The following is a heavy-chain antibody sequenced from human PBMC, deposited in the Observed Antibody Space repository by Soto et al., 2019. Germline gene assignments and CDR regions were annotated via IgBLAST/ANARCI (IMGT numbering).Heavy chain of an antibody. CDR3: ARGEDAQGFDY. Sequence: QVQLVQSGAEVKNSGASVKVSCKASGYTFTSYGFSWVRQAPGQGLEWMGWISASNGNTNYAQKLQGRVTMTTDTSTGTAYMELRSLRSEDTAVYYCARGEDAQGFDYWGQGTLVTVSS. D-gene: IGHD1-26*01. CDR1: GYTFTSYG. J-gene: IGHJ4*02. CDR2: ISASNGNT. V-gene: IGHV1-18*01.